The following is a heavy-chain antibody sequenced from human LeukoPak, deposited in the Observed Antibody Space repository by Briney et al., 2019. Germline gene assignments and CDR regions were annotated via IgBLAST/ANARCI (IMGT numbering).Heavy chain of an antibody. V-gene: IGHV3-15*01. Sequence: GGSLRLSCAATGFTFSNAWMSWARQAPGKGLEFVGRIKSKTDGGTTDYAAPVKGRFTISRDDSKNTLYLQMNSLKTEDTAVYYCTTGASLVGATKTTDYWGQGTLVTVSS. CDR3: TTGASLVGATKTTDY. CDR1: GFTFSNAW. CDR2: IKSKTDGGTT. J-gene: IGHJ4*02. D-gene: IGHD1-26*01.